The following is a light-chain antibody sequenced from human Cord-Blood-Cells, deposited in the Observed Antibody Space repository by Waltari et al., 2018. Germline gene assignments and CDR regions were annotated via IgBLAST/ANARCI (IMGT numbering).Light chain of an antibody. CDR1: ISDAGGYNY. CDR2: DVS. J-gene: IGLJ1*01. V-gene: IGLV2-14*01. Sequence: QSALTQPACVSGSPGQSLIIPCIRTISDAGGYNYVSWYQQHPGKAPKLMIYDVSNRPSGVSNRFSGAKSGNTASLTISGLQAEDEADYYCSSYTSSSTLYVFGTGTKVTVL. CDR3: SSYTSSSTLYV.